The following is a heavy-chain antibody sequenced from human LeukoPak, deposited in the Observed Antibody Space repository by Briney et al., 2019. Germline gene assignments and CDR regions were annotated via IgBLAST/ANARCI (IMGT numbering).Heavy chain of an antibody. V-gene: IGHV4-59*08. Sequence: SETRSHTCTVSGVSITDYYWSWIRQPPEKGVEWIAYIFHTGDTRYNPFLQSRIIISLDTSKNQFSLKLRSVTAADTALYYCARHPLRGGFDFWGQGALVTVSS. CDR2: IFHTGDT. J-gene: IGHJ4*02. CDR3: ARHPLRGGFDF. CDR1: GVSITDYY.